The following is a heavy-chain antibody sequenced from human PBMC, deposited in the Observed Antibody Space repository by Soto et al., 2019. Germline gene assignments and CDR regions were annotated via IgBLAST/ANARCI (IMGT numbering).Heavy chain of an antibody. V-gene: IGHV4-30-2*01. CDR1: GGSISSGGYS. Sequence: SETLSLTCAVSGGSISSGGYSWSWIRQPPGKGLEWIGYIYHSGSTYYNPSLKSRVTISVDRSKNQFSLKLSSVIAADTDVYYCARRYGSCFDYWGQGTLVTVSS. J-gene: IGHJ4*02. CDR2: IYHSGST. D-gene: IGHD6-6*01. CDR3: ARRYGSCFDY.